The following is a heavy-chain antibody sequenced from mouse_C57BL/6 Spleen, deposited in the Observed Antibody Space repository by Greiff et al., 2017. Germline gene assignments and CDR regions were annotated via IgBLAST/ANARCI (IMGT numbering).Heavy chain of an antibody. J-gene: IGHJ4*01. CDR2: IDPSDSET. CDR1: GYTFTSYW. V-gene: IGHV1-52*01. Sequence: QVQLQQPGAELVRPGSSVKLSCKASGYTFTSYWMHWVKQRPIQGLEWIGNIDPSDSETHYNQKFKDKATLTVDKSSSTAYMQLSSLTSEDSAVYDCARSQSFAMDYWGQGTSVTVSS. CDR3: ARSQSFAMDY.